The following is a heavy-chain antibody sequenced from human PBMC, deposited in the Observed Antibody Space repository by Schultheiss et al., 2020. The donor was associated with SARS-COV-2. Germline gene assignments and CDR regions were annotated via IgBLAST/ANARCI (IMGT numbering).Heavy chain of an antibody. Sequence: GGSLRLSCAASGFTFSSYAMHWVRQAPGKGLEWVAVISYDGSNKYYADSVKGRFTISRDNSKNTLYLQMNSLRAEDTAVYYCARGDGDIILFDYWGQGTLVTVSS. V-gene: IGHV3-30-3*01. CDR1: GFTFSSYA. CDR2: ISYDGSNK. J-gene: IGHJ4*02. CDR3: ARGDGDIILFDY. D-gene: IGHD4-17*01.